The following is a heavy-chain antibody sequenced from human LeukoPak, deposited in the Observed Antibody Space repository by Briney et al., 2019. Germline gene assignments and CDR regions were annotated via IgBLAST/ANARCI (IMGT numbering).Heavy chain of an antibody. CDR1: RFTFSNYG. Sequence: GSLRLSCAASRFTFSNYGMHRVRQATGKGLEWVAFIRFDGSNNNYADSVKGRFTISRDNSKNTLYLQMNSLRAEDTAVYYCAKKGSSSWYHFDYWGQGTLVTVSS. D-gene: IGHD6-13*01. CDR3: AKKGSSSWYHFDY. CDR2: IRFDGSNN. J-gene: IGHJ4*02. V-gene: IGHV3-30*02.